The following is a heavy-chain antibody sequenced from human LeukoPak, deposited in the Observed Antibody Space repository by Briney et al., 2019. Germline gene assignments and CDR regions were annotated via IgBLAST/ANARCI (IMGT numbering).Heavy chain of an antibody. J-gene: IGHJ5*02. D-gene: IGHD6-13*01. CDR1: GVSFSGYY. CDR3: ARDKTHGSSWYQWFDP. CDR2: INHNGST. V-gene: IGHV4-34*01. Sequence: SETLSLTCAVYGVSFSGYYWSWIRQPPGKGLEWIGEINHNGSTNYNPSLKSRVTISVDTSKNQFSLKLSSVTAADTAVYYCARDKTHGSSWYQWFDPWGQGTLVTVSS.